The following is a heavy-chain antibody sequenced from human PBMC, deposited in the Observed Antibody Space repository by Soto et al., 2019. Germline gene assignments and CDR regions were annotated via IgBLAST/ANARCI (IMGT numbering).Heavy chain of an antibody. D-gene: IGHD1-26*01. CDR3: ATKDNGKYFFDY. J-gene: IGHJ4*02. CDR1: GGSINTYY. CDR2: VDYSGNS. V-gene: IGHV4-59*12. Sequence: SETLSLTCTVSGGSINTYYWSWIRQPPGKGLEWIGYVDYSGNSDSSPSPKSRVTISIDTSKNQFSLKLNSVTAVDTAVYYCATKDNGKYFFDYWGQGTLVTVSS.